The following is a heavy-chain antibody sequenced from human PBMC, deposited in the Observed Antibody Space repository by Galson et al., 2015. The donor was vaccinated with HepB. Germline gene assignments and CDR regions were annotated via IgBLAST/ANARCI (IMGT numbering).Heavy chain of an antibody. CDR3: ARGGPNGGVGRLLEWLTWAFDYAMDV. D-gene: IGHD3-3*01. CDR2: IKQDGSGK. V-gene: IGHV3-7*03. Sequence: SLRLSCAASGFTFSSHWMNWVRQAPGKGLEWVANIKQDGSGKYYVDSVKGRFTIPRDNVENSLYLQMDSLRADDTAVYYCARGGPNGGVGRLLEWLTWAFDYAMDVWGQGTTVTVSS. J-gene: IGHJ6*02. CDR1: GFTFSSHW.